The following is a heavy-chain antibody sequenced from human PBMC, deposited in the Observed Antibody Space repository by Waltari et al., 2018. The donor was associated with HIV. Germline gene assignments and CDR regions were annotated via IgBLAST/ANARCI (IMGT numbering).Heavy chain of an antibody. D-gene: IGHD3-22*01. Sequence: WIRQPPGKGLEWIGSIYYSGSTYYNPSLKSRITISVDTSKNQFSLKLSSVTAADTAVYYCASYDSSGYYARYWNWFDPWGQGTLVTVSS. J-gene: IGHJ5*02. V-gene: IGHV4-39*01. CDR2: IYYSGST. CDR3: ASYDSSGYYARYWNWFDP.